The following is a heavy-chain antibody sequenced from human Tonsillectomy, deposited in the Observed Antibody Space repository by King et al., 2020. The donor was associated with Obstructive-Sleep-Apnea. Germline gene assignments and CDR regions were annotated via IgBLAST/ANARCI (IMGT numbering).Heavy chain of an antibody. D-gene: IGHD3-22*01. J-gene: IGHJ3*02. Sequence: VQLVESGGGLVKPGGSLRLSCAASGFTFSNAWMSWVRQAPGKGLAWVGRLKSKTDGGTTDYAAPVKGRFTISRDDSKNTLYLQMNSLKTEDTAVYYCRMMYYYDSSGYYAHAFDTWGQGTMVTVSS. V-gene: IGHV3-15*01. CDR1: GFTFSNAW. CDR2: LKSKTDGGTT. CDR3: RMMYYYDSSGYYAHAFDT.